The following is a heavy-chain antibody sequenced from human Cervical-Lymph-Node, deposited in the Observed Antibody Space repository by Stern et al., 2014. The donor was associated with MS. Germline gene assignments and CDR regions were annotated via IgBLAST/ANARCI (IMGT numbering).Heavy chain of an antibody. CDR2: ISPQTGLS. CDR1: GYTFSDSY. Sequence: QVQLVQSGAGAKKPGASVKVACRASGYTFSDSYLHWVRQAPGQRLEWMGRISPQTGLSDHAQKFLGRVSMTRDTSIATAYMELSSLRPDDTAIYYCARDSGSFLSDAYDLWGQGTMVTVSS. J-gene: IGHJ3*01. V-gene: IGHV1-2*06. D-gene: IGHD1-26*01. CDR3: ARDSGSFLSDAYDL.